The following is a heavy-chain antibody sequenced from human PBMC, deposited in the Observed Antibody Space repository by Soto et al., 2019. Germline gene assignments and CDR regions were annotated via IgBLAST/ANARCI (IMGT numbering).Heavy chain of an antibody. D-gene: IGHD5-12*01. V-gene: IGHV1-46*01. Sequence: ASVKVSCKASGYTFTSYYMHWVRQAPGQGLEWMGIINPSGGSTSYAQKFQGGVTMTRDTSTSTVYMELSSLRSEDTAVYYCARVATTWYFDLWGRGTLVTVSS. J-gene: IGHJ2*01. CDR1: GYTFTSYY. CDR3: ARVATTWYFDL. CDR2: INPSGGST.